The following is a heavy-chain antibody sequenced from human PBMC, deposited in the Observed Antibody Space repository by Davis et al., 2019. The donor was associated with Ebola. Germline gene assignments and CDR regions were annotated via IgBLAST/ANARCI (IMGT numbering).Heavy chain of an antibody. CDR3: ARDYEWLVLDY. CDR2: IWYDGSNK. Sequence: GGSLRLSCSASGFTFSSYAMHWVRQAPGKGLEWVAVIWYDGSNKYYADSVKGRFTISRDNSKNTLYLQMNSLRAEDTAVYYCARDYEWLVLDYWGQGTLVTVSS. D-gene: IGHD6-19*01. J-gene: IGHJ4*02. CDR1: GFTFSSYA. V-gene: IGHV3-33*08.